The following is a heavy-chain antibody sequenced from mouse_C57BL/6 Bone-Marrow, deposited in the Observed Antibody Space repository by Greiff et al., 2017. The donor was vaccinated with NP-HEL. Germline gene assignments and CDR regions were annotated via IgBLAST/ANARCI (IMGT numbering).Heavy chain of an antibody. CDR2: IYPRSGNT. CDR1: GYTFTSYG. V-gene: IGHV1-81*01. CDR3: GITTVGVDYFDY. D-gene: IGHD1-1*01. J-gene: IGHJ2*01. Sequence: QVQLKQSGAELARPGASVKLSCKASGYTFTSYGISWVKQRTGQGLEWIGEIYPRSGNTYYNEKFKGKATLTADKSSSTAYMELRSLTSDDSAVYFCGITTVGVDYFDYWGQGTTLTVSS.